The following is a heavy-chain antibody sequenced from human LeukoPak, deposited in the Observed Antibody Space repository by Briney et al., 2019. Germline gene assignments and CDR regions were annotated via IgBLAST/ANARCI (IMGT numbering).Heavy chain of an antibody. V-gene: IGHV3-23*01. Sequence: SGGSLRLSCAASGFTFSSYWMSWVRQAPGKGLEWVSEISGSGGGTYYADSVKGRFTISRDNSKNTLYLQMNSLRAEDTAVYYCAKGYYYSSGSYRSFDYWGQGTLVTVSS. CDR3: AKGYYYSSGSYRSFDY. D-gene: IGHD3-10*01. CDR1: GFTFSSYW. J-gene: IGHJ4*02. CDR2: ISGSGGGT.